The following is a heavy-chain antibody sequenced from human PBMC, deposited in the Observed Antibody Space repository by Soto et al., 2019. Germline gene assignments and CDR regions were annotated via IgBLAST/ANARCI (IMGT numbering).Heavy chain of an antibody. J-gene: IGHJ5*02. D-gene: IGHD3-16*01. CDR2: IWNDGSNK. V-gene: IGHV3-33*01. CDR3: ARELGRDYDLHNWFDP. CDR1: GFTFSSYG. Sequence: QVQLVASGGGVAQPGRSLRLSCAASGFTFSSYGMHWDRQAPAKGLEWVAVIWNDGSNKYYPDSVKGLFTNSRDNSKYTLYVQMTSLRSEDTAVYYCARELGRDYDLHNWFDPWGQGALVTV.